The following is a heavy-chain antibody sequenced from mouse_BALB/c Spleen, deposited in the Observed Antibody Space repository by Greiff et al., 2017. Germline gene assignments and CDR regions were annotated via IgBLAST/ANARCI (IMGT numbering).Heavy chain of an antibody. J-gene: IGHJ3*01. D-gene: IGHD2-3*01. V-gene: IGHV1-87*01. CDR1: GYTFTSYW. CDR2: IYPGDGDT. Sequence: LQESGAELARPGASVKLSCKASGYTFTSYWMQWVKQRPGQGLEWIGAIYPGDGDTRYTQKFKGKATLTADKSSSTAYMQLSSLASEDSAVYYCARGVIYDGSAYWGQGTLVTVSA. CDR3: ARGVIYDGSAY.